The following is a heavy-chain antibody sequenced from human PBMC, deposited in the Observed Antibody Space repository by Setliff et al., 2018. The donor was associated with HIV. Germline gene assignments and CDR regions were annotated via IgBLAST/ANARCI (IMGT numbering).Heavy chain of an antibody. Sequence: SVKVSCKASGGTFSSYAISWVRQAPGQGLEWMGGIIPIFGTTNYAQKFQGRVTITTDESTTTAYMELSSPRSEDTALYYCAGSTLTGYYTFGADYWGQGTLVTVSS. CDR1: GGTFSSYA. CDR3: AGSTLTGYYTFGADY. J-gene: IGHJ4*02. CDR2: IIPIFGTT. D-gene: IGHD3-9*01. V-gene: IGHV1-69*05.